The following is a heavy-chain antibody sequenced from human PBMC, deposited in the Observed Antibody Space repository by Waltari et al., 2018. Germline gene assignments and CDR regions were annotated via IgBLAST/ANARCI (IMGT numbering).Heavy chain of an antibody. CDR1: GFPFSSHR. D-gene: IGHD3-16*02. CDR2: ISSSSSTI. CDR3: ARESSYDYVWGSYRGHFDY. J-gene: IGHJ4*02. Sequence: EVQLVESGGGLVQPGWSLSLSCAAPGFPFSSHRMTWVRQAPGKGLEWVSYISSSSSTIYYADSVKGRFTISRDNAKNSLYLQMNSLRDEDTAVYYCARESSYDYVWGSYRGHFDYWGQGTLVTVSS. V-gene: IGHV3-48*02.